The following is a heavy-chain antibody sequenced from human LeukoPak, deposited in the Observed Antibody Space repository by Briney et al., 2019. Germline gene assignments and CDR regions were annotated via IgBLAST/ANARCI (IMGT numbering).Heavy chain of an antibody. Sequence: GGSLRLSCAASGFTFSSYAMHWVRQAPGKGLEWVAVISYDGSNKYYADSVKGRFTISRDSSKNTLYLQMNSLRVEDTAVYYCAKQDTAILSCSDYWGQGTLVTVSS. J-gene: IGHJ4*02. CDR1: GFTFSSYA. D-gene: IGHD2-2*02. V-gene: IGHV3-30-3*02. CDR3: AKQDTAILSCSDY. CDR2: ISYDGSNK.